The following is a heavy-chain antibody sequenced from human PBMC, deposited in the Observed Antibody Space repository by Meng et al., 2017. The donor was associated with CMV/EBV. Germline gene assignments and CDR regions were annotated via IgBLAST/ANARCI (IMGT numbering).Heavy chain of an antibody. CDR2: ISGSGGST. J-gene: IGHJ4*02. CDR3: AKSIVVVPAARVAAAGPLGY. D-gene: IGHD2-2*01. Sequence: GESLKISCAASGFTFSSYAMSWVRQAPGKGLEWVSAISGSGGSTYYADSVKGRFTISRDNPKNTLYLQMNSLRAEDTAVYYCAKSIVVVPAARVAAAGPLGYWGQGTLVTVSS. V-gene: IGHV3-23*01. CDR1: GFTFSSYA.